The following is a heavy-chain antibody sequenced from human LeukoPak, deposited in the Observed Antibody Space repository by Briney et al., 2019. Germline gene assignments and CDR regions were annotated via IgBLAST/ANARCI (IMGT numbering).Heavy chain of an antibody. CDR3: ARGHKYKWNGFDY. CDR1: GYTFTSYG. J-gene: IGHJ4*02. Sequence: GASVKVSCKASGYTFTSYGISGVRQAPAQGVEWMGWISAYNGNTNYAEKLQGRVTITTNTSTSTAYMELRSLRSDDTAVYYCARGHKYKWNGFDYWGQGTLVTVSS. CDR2: ISAYNGNT. D-gene: IGHD1-1*01. V-gene: IGHV1-18*01.